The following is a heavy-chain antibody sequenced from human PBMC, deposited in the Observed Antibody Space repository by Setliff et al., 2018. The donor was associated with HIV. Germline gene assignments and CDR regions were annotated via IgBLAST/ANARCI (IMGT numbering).Heavy chain of an antibody. D-gene: IGHD2-2*01. CDR1: GYSFTSYW. J-gene: IGHJ3*02. CDR3: ARRGYCSSTSCPDAFDI. CDR2: IYPGDSDT. V-gene: IGHV5-51*01. Sequence: LKISCKGSGYSFTSYWFGWVRQMPGKGLEWMGIIYPGDSDTRYSPSFQGQVTISADKSISTAYLQWSSLKASDTAMYYCARRGYCSSTSCPDAFDIWGQGTMVTGS.